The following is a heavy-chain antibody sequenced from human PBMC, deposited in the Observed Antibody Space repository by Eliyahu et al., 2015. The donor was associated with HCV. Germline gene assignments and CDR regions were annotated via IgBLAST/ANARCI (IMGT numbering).Heavy chain of an antibody. CDR3: AKSRDAFGGAHYYYYYGMDV. D-gene: IGHD3-16*01. J-gene: IGHJ6*02. Sequence: QVQLVESGGGVVQPGGSLRLSCAASGFXFXSXGXXVVSAARRQAREAGAFIRYDGSNKYYADSVKGRFTISRDNSKNTLYLQMNSLRAEDTAVYYCAKSRDAFGGAHYYYYYGMDVWGQGTTVTVSS. V-gene: IGHV3-30*02. CDR2: IRYDGSNK. CDR1: GFXFXSXG.